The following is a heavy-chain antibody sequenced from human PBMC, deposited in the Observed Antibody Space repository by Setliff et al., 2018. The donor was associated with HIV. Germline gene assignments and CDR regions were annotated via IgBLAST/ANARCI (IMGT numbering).Heavy chain of an antibody. CDR3: ARQGNIVVVTSFDY. CDR2: VDYTGST. J-gene: IGHJ4*02. D-gene: IGHD2-21*02. V-gene: IGHV4-39*07. CDR1: GGSISTSNYY. Sequence: LSLTCTVSGGSISTSNYYWGWVRQPPGKGLEWVGNVDYTGSTYYNPSLKSRVTISVDTSKNQFSLRLNSVTAADTAVYYCARQGNIVVVTSFDYWGQGTLVTAPQ.